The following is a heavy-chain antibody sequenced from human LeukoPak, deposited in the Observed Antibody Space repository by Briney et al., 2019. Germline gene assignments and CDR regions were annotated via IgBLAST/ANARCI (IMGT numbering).Heavy chain of an antibody. Sequence: GGSLSLSCAASGFSFSVYWMHWVRQAPGKGPVWVSRIKTDGSITDYADFVKGRFTISRDNAKNTLYLQMNSLRAEDTAVYYCARVSPNTVTTLQYFDYWGQGTLVTVSS. CDR2: IKTDGSIT. CDR3: ARVSPNTVTTLQYFDY. J-gene: IGHJ4*02. V-gene: IGHV3-74*01. CDR1: GFSFSVYW. D-gene: IGHD4-17*01.